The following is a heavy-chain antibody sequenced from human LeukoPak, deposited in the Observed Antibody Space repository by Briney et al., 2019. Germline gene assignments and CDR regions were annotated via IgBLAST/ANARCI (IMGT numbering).Heavy chain of an antibody. V-gene: IGHV4-30-4*01. D-gene: IGHD5-18*01. J-gene: IGHJ4*02. CDR1: GGSISSGDYY. Sequence: PSETLSLTCTVSGGSISSGDYYWSWIRQPPGKGLEWIGYIYYSGSTYYNPSLKSRVTISVETSKNQFSLKLSSVTAADTAVYYCAREGYSYGHDYWGQGTLVTVSS. CDR3: AREGYSYGHDY. CDR2: IYYSGST.